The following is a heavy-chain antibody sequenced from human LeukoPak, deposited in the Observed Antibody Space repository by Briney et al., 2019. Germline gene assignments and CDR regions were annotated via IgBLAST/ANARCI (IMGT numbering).Heavy chain of an antibody. J-gene: IGHJ3*02. V-gene: IGHV4-59*01. Sequence: SETLSLTCTVSGDSISSKYWSWIRQPPGKGLEWMGYIYYSGSTNCSPSLKSRVTISVDTSKNQFSLKMSSVTAADTAVYYCATSRVPAADAFDIWGQGTMVTVSS. CDR2: IYYSGST. CDR3: ATSRVPAADAFDI. D-gene: IGHD3-10*01. CDR1: GDSISSKY.